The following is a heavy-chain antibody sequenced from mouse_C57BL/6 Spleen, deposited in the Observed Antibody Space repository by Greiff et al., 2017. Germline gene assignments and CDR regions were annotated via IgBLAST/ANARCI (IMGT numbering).Heavy chain of an antibody. CDR3: ARSDYGSSYYFDY. Sequence: QVQLQQSGAELVKPGASVKMSCKASGYTFTSYWITWVKQRPGQGLEWIGDIYPGSGSTNYNEKFKSKATLTVDTSSSTAYMQLSSLTSEDSAVYYCARSDYGSSYYFDYWGQGTTLTVSS. V-gene: IGHV1-55*01. CDR1: GYTFTSYW. D-gene: IGHD1-1*01. CDR2: IYPGSGST. J-gene: IGHJ2*01.